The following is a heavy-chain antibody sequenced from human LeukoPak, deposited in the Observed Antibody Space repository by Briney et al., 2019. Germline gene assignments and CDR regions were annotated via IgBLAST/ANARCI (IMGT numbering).Heavy chain of an antibody. CDR1: GGSFSAYY. CDR2: INHSGST. V-gene: IGHV4-34*01. CDR3: ARANSGSYSFFDY. J-gene: IGHJ4*02. D-gene: IGHD1-26*01. Sequence: PSETLSLTCAVYGGSFSAYYWSWIRQPPGKGLEWIGEINHSGSTNYNPSLKSRVTISVDTSKNQFSLKLSSVTAADTAVYYCARANSGSYSFFDYWGQGTLVTVSS.